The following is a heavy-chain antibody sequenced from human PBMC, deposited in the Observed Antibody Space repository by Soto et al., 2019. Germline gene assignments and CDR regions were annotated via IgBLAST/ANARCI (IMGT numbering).Heavy chain of an antibody. J-gene: IGHJ5*02. V-gene: IGHV1-2*02. CDR1: RYIFTAYF. D-gene: IGHD1-1*01. CDR3: ASHDPGARFDP. CDR2: INPNNGAT. Sequence: QVQLVQSGAEVKKPGASVKVSCKAPRYIFTAYFMHWVRQAPVQGLEWMGWINPNNGATHYGLSFQGRVTMTSDTSISTAYMELSSLRSDDTAVYYCASHDPGARFDPWGQGTLVIVSS.